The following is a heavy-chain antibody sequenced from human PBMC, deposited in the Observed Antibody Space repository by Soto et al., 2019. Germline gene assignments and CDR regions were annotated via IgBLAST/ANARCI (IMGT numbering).Heavy chain of an antibody. CDR2: ISAYNGNT. CDR1: GSTFTSCC. V-gene: IGHV1-18*04. D-gene: IGHD5-18*01. J-gene: IGHJ4*02. CDR3: ARRGIQLWLWTDY. Sequence: ASVNVSFKSSGSTFTSCCISWVRGAPGQGLECMGWISAYNGNTNYAQKLQGRVTMTTDTSTSTAYMELRSLRSDDTAVYYCARRGIQLWLWTDYWGQGTLVTVAS.